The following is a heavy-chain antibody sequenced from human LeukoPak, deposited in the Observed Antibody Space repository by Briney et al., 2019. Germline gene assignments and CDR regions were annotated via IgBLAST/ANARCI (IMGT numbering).Heavy chain of an antibody. J-gene: IGHJ6*02. Sequence: GGSLRLSCAASGFTFSSYGMHWVRQAPGKGLEWVAVISYDGSNKYYADSVKGRFTISRDNSKNTLYLQMNSLRAEDTAVYYCVKDRELRYFDWFTYYYYGMDVWGQGTTVTVSS. CDR3: VKDRELRYFDWFTYYYYGMDV. D-gene: IGHD3-9*01. CDR1: GFTFSSYG. V-gene: IGHV3-30*18. CDR2: ISYDGSNK.